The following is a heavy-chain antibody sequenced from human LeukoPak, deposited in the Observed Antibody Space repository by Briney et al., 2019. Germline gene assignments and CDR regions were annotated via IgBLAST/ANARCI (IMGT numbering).Heavy chain of an antibody. CDR1: GYTLTESS. CDR3: ATSIGVTAFDY. V-gene: IGHV1-24*01. J-gene: IGHJ4*02. CDR2: VDSEDGET. D-gene: IGHD2-21*02. Sequence: ASVKVSCKVSGYTLTESSMHWVRQAPGKGLEWMGGVDSEDGETIYAQKFQGRVSMTEDTSTDTAYMELSSLRSEGTAVYYCATSIGVTAFDYWGQGTLVSVSS.